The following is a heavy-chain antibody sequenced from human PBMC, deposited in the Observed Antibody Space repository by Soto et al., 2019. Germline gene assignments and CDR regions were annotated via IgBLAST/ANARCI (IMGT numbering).Heavy chain of an antibody. D-gene: IGHD3-10*01. CDR1: GGSISSGGYS. Sequence: QLQLQESGSGLVKPSQTLSLTCAVSGGSISSGGYSWSWIRQPPGKGLEWIGYIYHSGSTYYNPSLKSRVTISVDRSKNQFSLKLSSVTAADTAVYSCARAGITMVRGVISWFDPWGQGTLVTVSS. V-gene: IGHV4-30-2*01. CDR3: ARAGITMVRGVISWFDP. CDR2: IYHSGST. J-gene: IGHJ5*02.